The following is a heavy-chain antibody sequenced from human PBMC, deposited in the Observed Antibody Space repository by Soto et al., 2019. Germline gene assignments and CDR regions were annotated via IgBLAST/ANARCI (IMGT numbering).Heavy chain of an antibody. CDR3: ARDLLAATRYYYGMDV. D-gene: IGHD2-15*01. CDR2: ISAYNGNT. Sequence: QVQLVQSGAEVKEPGASVKVSCKASGYTFTSYGISWVRQAPGQGLEWMGWISAYNGNTNYAQKLQGRVTMTTDTSTSTAYMELRSLTSDDTAVYYCARDLLAATRYYYGMDVWGQGTTVTVSS. CDR1: GYTFTSYG. J-gene: IGHJ6*02. V-gene: IGHV1-18*01.